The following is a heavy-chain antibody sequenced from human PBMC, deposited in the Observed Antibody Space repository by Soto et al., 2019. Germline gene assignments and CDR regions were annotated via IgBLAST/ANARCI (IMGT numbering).Heavy chain of an antibody. J-gene: IGHJ4*02. CDR3: ARGVLRTVFALVTTTAIYFDF. CDR1: GFSLTTSGVG. D-gene: IGHD3-3*01. Sequence: QITLNESGPTQVNPRQTLTLTCTFSGFSLTTSGVGVGWIRQSPGKAPEWLALIFWDDDKRYSPSLKSRHTITQDTSKSRVVLTMAALDPADTATYYGARGVLRTVFALVTTTAIYFDFWGQGTPVAVSS. V-gene: IGHV2-5*02. CDR2: IFWDDDK.